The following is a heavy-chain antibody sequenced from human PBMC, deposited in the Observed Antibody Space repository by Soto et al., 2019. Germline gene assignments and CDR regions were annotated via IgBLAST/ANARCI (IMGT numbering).Heavy chain of an antibody. V-gene: IGHV3-64*01. CDR2: ISSNGVGT. CDR3: ARRARPDFYYMDV. J-gene: IGHJ6*03. CDR1: GFTLSGYA. Sequence: EVQLAESGGGLAQPGGSLRLSCAASGFTLSGYAMDWVRQAPGQGLEYVSGISSNGVGTYYANSVQGRFTISRDNSKNTVYLHMVSLRPEDMAVYYCARRARPDFYYMDVWGKGTTVTVSS. D-gene: IGHD6-6*01.